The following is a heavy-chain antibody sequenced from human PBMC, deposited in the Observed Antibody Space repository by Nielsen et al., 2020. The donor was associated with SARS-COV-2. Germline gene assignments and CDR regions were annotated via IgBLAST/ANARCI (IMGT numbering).Heavy chain of an antibody. J-gene: IGHJ4*02. CDR3: AREGRKLPLDY. V-gene: IGHV3-11*05. Sequence: GGSLRLSCAASGFSFSDYYMSWIRQAPGKGLEWVSYISNTGYTNYADSVRGRFTISRDNAKNSLYLQMNSLRAEDTAVYYCAREGRKLPLDYWGQGTLVTVSS. CDR1: GFSFSDYY. CDR2: ISNTGYT. D-gene: IGHD5-24*01.